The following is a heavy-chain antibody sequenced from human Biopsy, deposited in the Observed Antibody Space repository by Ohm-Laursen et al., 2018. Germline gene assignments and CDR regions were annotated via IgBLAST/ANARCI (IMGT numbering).Heavy chain of an antibody. Sequence: TLSLTCAVNGESSSGYFWNWIRQPPGKGLEWIGEINQSGSTKYNPSLKRRATLSADSSNSQFSLRLTSVTAADTAIYNCARGSGYFKLDVWGQGTTVTVSS. CDR3: ARGSGYFKLDV. CDR1: GESSSGYF. J-gene: IGHJ6*02. D-gene: IGHD5-12*01. V-gene: IGHV4-34*01. CDR2: INQSGST.